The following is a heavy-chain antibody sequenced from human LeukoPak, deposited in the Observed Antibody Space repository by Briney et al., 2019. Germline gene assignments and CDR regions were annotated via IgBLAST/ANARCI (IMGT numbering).Heavy chain of an antibody. Sequence: ASVKVSCKASGYTFTSYYMHWVRQAPGQGLEWMGIINPSGGSTSYAQKFQGRVTMTRDMSTSTVYMELSSLRSEDTAVYYCARGIDCSGGSCYDYFDYWGQGTLVTVSS. V-gene: IGHV1-46*01. D-gene: IGHD2-15*01. CDR1: GYTFTSYY. J-gene: IGHJ4*02. CDR3: ARGIDCSGGSCYDYFDY. CDR2: INPSGGST.